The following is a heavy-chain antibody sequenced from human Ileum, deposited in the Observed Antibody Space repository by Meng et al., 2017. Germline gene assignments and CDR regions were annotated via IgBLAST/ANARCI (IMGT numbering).Heavy chain of an antibody. D-gene: IGHD6-13*01. V-gene: IGHV3-30*04. CDR3: ARKLSEFSSSWYGGLDY. J-gene: IGHJ4*02. Sequence: GESLKISCAASGFTFSTYVMHWVRQAPGKGLEWVAVISFDGSNTYYADSVKGRFTVSRDNSENTLYLQMNSLRAEDTAVYYCARKLSEFSSSWYGGLDYWGQGTLVTVSS. CDR2: ISFDGSNT. CDR1: GFTFSTYV.